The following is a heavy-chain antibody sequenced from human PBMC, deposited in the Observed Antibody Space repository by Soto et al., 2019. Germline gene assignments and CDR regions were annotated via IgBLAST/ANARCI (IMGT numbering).Heavy chain of an antibody. CDR3: ARWDGSAYYYMDV. Sequence: SETLSLTCTVSGGSISSSSYYWGWIRQPPGKGLEWIGSIYYSGSTYYNPSLKSRVTISVDTSKNQFSLKLSSVTAADTAVYYCARWDGSAYYYMDVWGKGTTVTVS. J-gene: IGHJ6*03. CDR1: GGSISSSSYY. CDR2: IYYSGST. V-gene: IGHV4-39*01. D-gene: IGHD3-10*01.